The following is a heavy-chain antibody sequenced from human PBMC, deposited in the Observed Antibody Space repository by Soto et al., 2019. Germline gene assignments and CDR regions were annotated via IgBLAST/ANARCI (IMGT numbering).Heavy chain of an antibody. V-gene: IGHV3-21*01. CDR2: ISTGGTSI. Sequence: EVQLVESGGGLVKPGESLRLSCAASGFTFNTYSMNWVRQAPGKGLEWVSSISTGGTSIVYADSVRGRSSIPRDTTNNSLYLQMNSLRAEDTAVYYCARHHFGSSSDYWGHGPLVTVSS. D-gene: IGHD3-10*01. CDR1: GFTFNTYS. J-gene: IGHJ4*01. CDR3: ARHHFGSSSDY.